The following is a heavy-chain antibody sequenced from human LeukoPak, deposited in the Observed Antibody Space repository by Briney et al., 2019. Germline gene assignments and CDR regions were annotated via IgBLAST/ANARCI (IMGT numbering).Heavy chain of an antibody. V-gene: IGHV5-51*01. J-gene: IGHJ5*02. D-gene: IGHD3-3*01. Sequence: GGSWKISCKGSGYSFTNYWVGWVGRMPGKGRGWLGIIFPGDSHTRYSPSFQGQVTMSADKSISTAYLQCSSLRASDTAMYYCARSSVNWFDPWGQGTLVTVSS. CDR2: IFPGDSHT. CDR1: GYSFTNYW. CDR3: ARSSVNWFDP.